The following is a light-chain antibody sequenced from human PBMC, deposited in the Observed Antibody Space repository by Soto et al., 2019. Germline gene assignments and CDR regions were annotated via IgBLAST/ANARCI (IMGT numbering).Light chain of an antibody. CDR1: QSVASNY. CDR3: QQYAASPLT. Sequence: EIVLTQSPGTRSLSLGDRATLSCWASQSVASNYLAWYQQRPGQAPRLLIYGASTRATGVPDRFSGSGSGTDFTLTISRLEPEYFAVYFCQQYAASPLTFGGGTKVEIK. CDR2: GAS. J-gene: IGKJ4*01. V-gene: IGKV3-20*01.